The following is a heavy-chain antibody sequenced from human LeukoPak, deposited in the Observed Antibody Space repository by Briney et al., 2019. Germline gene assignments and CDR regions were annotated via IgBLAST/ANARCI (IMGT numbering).Heavy chain of an antibody. CDR2: IRSDGSDK. Sequence: TGGSLRLSCAASGFIFSTYGMHWVRQAPGKGLEWVAFIRSDGSDKSYAGSVVGRLTISRDNSRNTLHLQMNTLRADDTAVYYCGKHDSSSYYWGQGTLVTVSS. CDR1: GFIFSTYG. J-gene: IGHJ4*02. D-gene: IGHD3-22*01. CDR3: GKHDSSSYY. V-gene: IGHV3-30*02.